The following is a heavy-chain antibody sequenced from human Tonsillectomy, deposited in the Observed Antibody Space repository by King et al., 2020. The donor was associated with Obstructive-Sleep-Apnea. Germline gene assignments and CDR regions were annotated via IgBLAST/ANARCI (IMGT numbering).Heavy chain of an antibody. J-gene: IGHJ5*01. D-gene: IGHD3-22*01. V-gene: IGHV3-7*01. CDR3: ERDFDYRDSGYVNWVES. CDR2: IKQDGNEK. Sequence: VQLVESGGGLVQPGGSLRLSCAASGFTFNTYWMSWVRQAPGKGLEWVANIKQDGNEKKYVDSVKGRFTISRDNAKNSLYLQMNSLRAEDTAVYYCERDFDYRDSGYVNWVESWGQGTLVTVSS. CDR1: GFTFNTYW.